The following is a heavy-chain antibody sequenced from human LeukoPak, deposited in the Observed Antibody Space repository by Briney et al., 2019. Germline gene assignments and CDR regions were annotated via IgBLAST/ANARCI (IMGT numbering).Heavy chain of an antibody. Sequence: GGSLRLSCAASGFTFSNYGMHWVRQAPGKGLEWVTFIRYDGSNKYYADSVKGRFTISRDNSKNTLYLQMNSLRAEDTAVYYCARNRDYGDYPDAFDIWGQGTMVTVSS. D-gene: IGHD4-17*01. CDR1: GFTFSNYG. CDR2: IRYDGSNK. CDR3: ARNRDYGDYPDAFDI. V-gene: IGHV3-30*02. J-gene: IGHJ3*02.